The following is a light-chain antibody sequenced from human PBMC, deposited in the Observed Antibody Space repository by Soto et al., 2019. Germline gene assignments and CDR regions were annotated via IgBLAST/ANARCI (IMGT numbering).Light chain of an antibody. V-gene: IGLV2-14*01. Sequence: QSALTQPASVSGSPGQSITISCTGTSSDVGGYNYVSWYQQHPGKVPKLMIYEVSNRPSGVSNRFSGSKSGNTASLTISGLQAEDEADYYCSSYTSSSTPVFGGGTKLTV. CDR3: SSYTSSSTPV. CDR1: SSDVGGYNY. J-gene: IGLJ2*01. CDR2: EVS.